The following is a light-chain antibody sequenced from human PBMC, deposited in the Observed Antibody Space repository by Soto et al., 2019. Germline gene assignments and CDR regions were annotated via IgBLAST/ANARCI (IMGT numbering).Light chain of an antibody. CDR3: QQYGSLPWT. Sequence: IVLTKNQGNLSFSPGERSTLSCRSSQSVSSNNLVWYQQKPGQAPRLLIYGASYRAAGIPDRFSGSGSGTDFTLTISRLEPEDFALYYCQQYGSLPWTFGQGTKVDIK. J-gene: IGKJ1*01. CDR2: GAS. CDR1: QSVSSNN. V-gene: IGKV3-20*01.